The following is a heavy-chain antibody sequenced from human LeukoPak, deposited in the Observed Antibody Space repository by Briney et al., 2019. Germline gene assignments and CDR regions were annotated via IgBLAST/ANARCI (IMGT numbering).Heavy chain of an antibody. CDR3: ARDRAPLTTTAVGFDP. J-gene: IGHJ5*02. D-gene: IGHD4/OR15-4a*01. Sequence: AASVKVSCKASGYTFTTYYMHWVRQAPGQGLEWMGITNPSGGSTTYAQKFQGRVTMTRDTSTSTVYMELNNRRSEDTAVYYCARDRAPLTTTAVGFDPWGQGTPVTVSS. CDR2: TNPSGGST. CDR1: GYTFTTYY. V-gene: IGHV1-46*01.